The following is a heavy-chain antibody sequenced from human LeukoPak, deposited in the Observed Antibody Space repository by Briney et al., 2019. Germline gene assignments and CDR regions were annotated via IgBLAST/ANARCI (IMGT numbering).Heavy chain of an antibody. J-gene: IGHJ4*02. CDR3: ARGPPPGYSYGYWGVY. CDR1: GFSFSNYA. V-gene: IGHV3-48*04. CDR2: ISSSGSTI. D-gene: IGHD5-18*01. Sequence: QTGGSLRLSCAASGFSFSNYAMHWVRQAPGKGLEWVSYISSSGSTIYYADSVKGRFTISRDNAKNSLYLQMNSLRAEDTAVYYCARGPPPGYSYGYWGVYWGQGTLVTVSS.